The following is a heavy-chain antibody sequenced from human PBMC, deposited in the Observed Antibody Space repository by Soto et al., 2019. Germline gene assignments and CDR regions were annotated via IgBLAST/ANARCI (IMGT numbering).Heavy chain of an antibody. V-gene: IGHV5-51*01. Sequence: HGESLKISCKGSGYSFTSYWIGWVRQMPGKGLGWMGIIYPGDSDTRYSPSFQGQVTISADKSISTAYLQWSSLKASDTAMYYCARSLKQQLVPNYYYYGMDVWGQGTTVTVSS. D-gene: IGHD6-13*01. CDR3: ARSLKQQLVPNYYYYGMDV. J-gene: IGHJ6*02. CDR2: IYPGDSDT. CDR1: GYSFTSYW.